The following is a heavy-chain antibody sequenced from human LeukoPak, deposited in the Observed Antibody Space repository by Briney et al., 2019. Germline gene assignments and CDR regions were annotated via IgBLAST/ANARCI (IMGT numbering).Heavy chain of an antibody. CDR3: ARHDTPPPQQLDPYNWFDP. CDR1: GGSISSSSYY. CDR2: IYYSGST. J-gene: IGHJ5*02. D-gene: IGHD6-13*01. Sequence: SETLSLTCTVSGGSISSSSYYWGWIRQPPGKGLEWIGSIYYSGSTYYNPSLKSRVTISVDTSKTQFSLKLSSVTAADTAVYYCARHDTPPPQQLDPYNWFDPWGQGTLVTVSS. V-gene: IGHV4-39*01.